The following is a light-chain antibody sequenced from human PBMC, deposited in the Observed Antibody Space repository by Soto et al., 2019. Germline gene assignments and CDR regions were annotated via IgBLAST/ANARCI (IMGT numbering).Light chain of an antibody. V-gene: IGLV2-14*01. J-gene: IGLJ1*01. CDR2: EVS. CDR1: STDVGGYNY. Sequence: QSVLTQPASVSGSPGQSITISCTGSSTDVGGYNYVSWYQQHPGKAPKVMIYEVSNRPSGVSNRFSGSKSGNTASLTISGLQAEDEADYYCSSYTSSSTYVFGTGTKVNRP. CDR3: SSYTSSSTYV.